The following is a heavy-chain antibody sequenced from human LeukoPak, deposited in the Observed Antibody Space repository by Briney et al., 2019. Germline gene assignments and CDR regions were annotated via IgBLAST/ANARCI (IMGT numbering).Heavy chain of an antibody. CDR3: AKCPTGYTKAFDS. D-gene: IGHD6-13*01. V-gene: IGHV3-30*18. CDR2: ISYDGSNK. J-gene: IGHJ4*02. CDR1: GFTFSSYG. Sequence: PGGSLRLSCAASGFTFSSYGMHWVRQAPGKGLEWVAVISYDGSNKYYADSVKGRFTISRDNSKNTLYLQMNSLRAEDTAVYYCAKCPTGYTKAFDSWGQGTLVTVSS.